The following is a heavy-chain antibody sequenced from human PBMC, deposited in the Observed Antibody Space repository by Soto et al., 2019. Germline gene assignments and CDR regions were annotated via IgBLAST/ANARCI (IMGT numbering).Heavy chain of an antibody. CDR3: ARDLGPTLYYYYGMDV. CDR1: GFTFSDYY. J-gene: IGHJ6*02. CDR2: ISSSGSTI. V-gene: IGHV3-11*01. Sequence: GGSLRLSCAASGFTFSDYYMSWIRQAPGKGLEWVSYISSSGSTIYYADSVKGRFTISRDNAKNSLYLQMNSLRAEDTAVYYCARDLGPTLYYYYGMDVWGQGTTVTVSS.